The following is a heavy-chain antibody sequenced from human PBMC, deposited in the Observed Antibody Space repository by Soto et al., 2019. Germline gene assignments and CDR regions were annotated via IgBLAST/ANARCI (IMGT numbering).Heavy chain of an antibody. D-gene: IGHD3-3*01. CDR1: GYSFTSYW. CDR3: ARLRFLGPAAHYSMDV. J-gene: IGHJ6*02. CDR2: IYPGDSDT. Sequence: PGESLKISCKGSGYSFTSYWIGWVRQMPGKGLEWMGIIYPGDSDTRYSPSFQGQVTISADKSISTAYLQWSSLKASDTAMYYCARLRFLGPAAHYSMDVWGQGTTVTVSS. V-gene: IGHV5-51*01.